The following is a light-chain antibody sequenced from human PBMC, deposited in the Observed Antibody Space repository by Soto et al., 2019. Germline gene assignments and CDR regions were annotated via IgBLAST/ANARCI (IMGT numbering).Light chain of an antibody. V-gene: IGKV3-20*01. CDR1: QSLSNSY. Sequence: EIVLTQSPGTLSLSPGERATLSCRASQSLSNSYLAWYQQRPGQAPRLLIYATSSRATGIPARFSGSVSGTDFNLTISRLEPEDFAVYYYQHHGTSPQNTFGQGTKLEMK. CDR2: ATS. J-gene: IGKJ2*01. CDR3: QHHGTSPQNT.